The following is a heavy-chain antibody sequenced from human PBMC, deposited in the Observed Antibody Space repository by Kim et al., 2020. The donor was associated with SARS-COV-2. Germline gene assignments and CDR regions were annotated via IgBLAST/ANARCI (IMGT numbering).Heavy chain of an antibody. D-gene: IGHD6-19*01. J-gene: IGHJ4*02. CDR3: AKCSVGTVAGSLPDY. CDR2: ISSSGGST. V-gene: IGHV3-23*01. CDR1: GFTFSSYA. Sequence: GGSLRLSCAASGFTFSSYAMSWVRQAPGKGLEWVSAISSSGGSTYYADSVKGRFTISRDNSKNTLYLQMNSLRAEDTAVYYCAKCSVGTVAGSLPDYWGQGTLVTVSS.